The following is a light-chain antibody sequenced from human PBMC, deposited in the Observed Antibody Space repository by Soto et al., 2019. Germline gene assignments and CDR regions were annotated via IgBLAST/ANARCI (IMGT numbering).Light chain of an antibody. CDR2: QDS. CDR3: QAWDSSTAKVV. Sequence: SYELTQPPPVSVSPGQTASITCSGDKLGDKYACWYQQKPGQSPVLVIYQDSKRPSGIPERFTRSNSGNTATLTIRGTQAMDEADYYCQAWDSSTAKVVFGGGTKLTVL. J-gene: IGLJ2*01. V-gene: IGLV3-1*01. CDR1: KLGDKY.